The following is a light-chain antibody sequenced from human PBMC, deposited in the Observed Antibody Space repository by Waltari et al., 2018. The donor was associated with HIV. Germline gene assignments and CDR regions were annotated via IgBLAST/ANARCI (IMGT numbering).Light chain of an antibody. Sequence: SYELTQPPSVSVSPGQTARITCSGDAFPKQYAYLYQQQPGQAPVLVIYKGTERPSGIPERFSGASSGTTVTLTISGVQAEDEASYYCQSTHSRGTYVVFGGGTKLTVL. CDR1: AFPKQY. V-gene: IGLV3-25*03. CDR3: QSTHSRGTYVV. CDR2: KGT. J-gene: IGLJ2*01.